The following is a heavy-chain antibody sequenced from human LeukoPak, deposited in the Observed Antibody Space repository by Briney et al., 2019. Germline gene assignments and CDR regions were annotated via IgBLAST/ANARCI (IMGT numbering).Heavy chain of an antibody. CDR2: FDPEDGET. CDR3: ARDMIGDYMDV. J-gene: IGHJ6*03. V-gene: IGHV1-24*01. CDR1: GYTLTELS. D-gene: IGHD3-22*01. Sequence: ASVKVSCKVSGYTLTELSMHWVRQAPGKGLEWMGGFDPEDGETIYAQKFQGRVTMTEDTSTDTAYVELSSLRSDDTAVYYCARDMIGDYMDVWGKGTTVTISS.